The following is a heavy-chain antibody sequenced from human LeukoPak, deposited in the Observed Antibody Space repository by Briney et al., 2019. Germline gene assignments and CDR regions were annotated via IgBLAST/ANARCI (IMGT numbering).Heavy chain of an antibody. CDR1: GFTFRSYW. J-gene: IGHJ5*02. D-gene: IGHD2-2*01. CDR2: INSDGSST. Sequence: GGSLRLSRAASGFTFRSYWMHWVRQAPGKGLVWVSRINSDGSSTSYADSVKGRFTISRDNAKNTLYLQMNSLRAEDTAVYYCARDPVVPVGNWFDPWGQGTLVSVSS. V-gene: IGHV3-74*01. CDR3: ARDPVVPVGNWFDP.